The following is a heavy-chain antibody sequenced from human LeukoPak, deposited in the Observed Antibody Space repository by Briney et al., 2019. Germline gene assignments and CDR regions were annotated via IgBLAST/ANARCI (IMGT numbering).Heavy chain of an antibody. J-gene: IGHJ4*02. CDR3: ARDLDYGDYPQLDY. V-gene: IGHV1-69*13. CDR1: GYTFTGYY. CDR2: IIPIFGTA. Sequence: SVKVSCKASGYTFTGYYMHWVRQAPGQGLEWMGGIIPIFGTANYAQKFQGRVTITADESTSTAYMELSSLRSEDTAVYYCARDLDYGDYPQLDYWGQGTLVTVSS. D-gene: IGHD4-17*01.